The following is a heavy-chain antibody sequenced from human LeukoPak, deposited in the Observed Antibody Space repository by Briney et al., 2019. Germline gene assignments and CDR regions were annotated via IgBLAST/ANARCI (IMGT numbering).Heavy chain of an antibody. V-gene: IGHV3-30*02. J-gene: IGHJ4*02. Sequence: GGSQRLSRAASGFTFSSYGMHWVRQAPGKGLEWVAFIRYDGSNKYYADSVKGRFTISRDNSKNTLYLQMNSLRAEDTAVYYCAKAQYSSSWYGPRADWGQGTLVTVSS. CDR1: GFTFSSYG. CDR2: IRYDGSNK. D-gene: IGHD6-13*01. CDR3: AKAQYSSSWYGPRAD.